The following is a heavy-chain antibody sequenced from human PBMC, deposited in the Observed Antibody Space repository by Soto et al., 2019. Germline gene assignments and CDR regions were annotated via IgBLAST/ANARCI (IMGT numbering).Heavy chain of an antibody. J-gene: IGHJ5*02. CDR3: ARGRWGYVFGP. Sequence: SETLSLTCTVSGGSISSGDYYWSWIRQPPGKGLEWIGYIYYSGSTYYNPSLKSRVTISVDTSKNQFSLKLSSVTAADTAVYYCARGRWGYVFGPWGQGTLVTVSS. CDR2: IYYSGST. CDR1: GGSISSGDYY. V-gene: IGHV4-30-4*01. D-gene: IGHD5-12*01.